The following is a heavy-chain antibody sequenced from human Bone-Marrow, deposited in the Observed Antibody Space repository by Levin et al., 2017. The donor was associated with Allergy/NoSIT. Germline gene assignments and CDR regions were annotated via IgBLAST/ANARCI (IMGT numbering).Heavy chain of an antibody. CDR2: ISYDGDNT. J-gene: IGHJ3*02. Sequence: GGSLRLSCATSGFTFSNFAMHWVRQAPGKGLEWVTVISYDGDNTHYADSVKGRFTVSRDNSKNTLFLQMNSLGAEDTALYYCARVQDTFWSGYYDAFAIWGQGTMVTVSS. CDR3: ARVQDTFWSGYYDAFAI. D-gene: IGHD3-3*01. V-gene: IGHV3-30-3*01. CDR1: GFTFSNFA.